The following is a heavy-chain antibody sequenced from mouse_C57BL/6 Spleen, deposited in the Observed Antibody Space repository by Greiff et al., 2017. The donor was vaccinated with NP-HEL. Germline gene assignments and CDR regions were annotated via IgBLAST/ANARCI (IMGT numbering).Heavy chain of an antibody. J-gene: IGHJ2*01. CDR1: GYTFTDYN. CDR3: ARSWYYYGSSYVTRNYFDY. D-gene: IGHD1-1*01. Sequence: VHVKQSGPELVKPGASVKMSCKASGYTFTDYNMHWVKQSHGKSLEWIGYINPNNGGTSYNQKFKGKATLTVNKSSSTAYMELRSLTSEDSAVYYCARSWYYYGSSYVTRNYFDYWGQGTTLTVSS. V-gene: IGHV1-22*01. CDR2: INPNNGGT.